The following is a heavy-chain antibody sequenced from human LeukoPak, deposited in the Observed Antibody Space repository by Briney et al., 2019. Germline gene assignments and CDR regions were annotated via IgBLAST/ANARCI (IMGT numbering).Heavy chain of an antibody. Sequence: ASVKVSCKASGGTFSSYAISWVRQAPGQGLEWVGGIIPIFGTANYAQKFQGRVTITADESTSTAYMELSSLRSEDTAVYYCAVYYYDSSGYSRGAFGIWGQGTMVTVSS. CDR1: GGTFSSYA. D-gene: IGHD3-22*01. CDR2: IIPIFGTA. CDR3: AVYYYDSSGYSRGAFGI. J-gene: IGHJ3*02. V-gene: IGHV1-69*13.